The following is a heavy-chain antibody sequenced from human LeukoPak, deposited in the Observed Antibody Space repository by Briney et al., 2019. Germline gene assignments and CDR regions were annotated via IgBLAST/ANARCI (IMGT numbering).Heavy chain of an antibody. CDR1: GGSVSGYY. CDR2: IYYSGST. CDR3: ARGGNTYDYVWGSYRLRPFDY. Sequence: SETLSLTCSVSGGSVSGYYWSWIRQPPGKGLEWIGYIYYSGSTNYNPSLKSRVTISVDTSKNQFSLKLSSVTAADTAVYYCARGGNTYDYVWGSYRLRPFDYWGQGTLVTVSS. D-gene: IGHD3-16*02. V-gene: IGHV4-59*02. J-gene: IGHJ4*02.